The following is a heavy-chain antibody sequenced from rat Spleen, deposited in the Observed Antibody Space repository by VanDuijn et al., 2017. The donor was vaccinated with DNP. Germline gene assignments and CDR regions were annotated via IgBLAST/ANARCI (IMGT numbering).Heavy chain of an antibody. J-gene: IGHJ2*01. CDR1: GYSITSSY. V-gene: IGHV3-1*01. Sequence: EVQLQESGPGLVKPSQSLSLTCSVPGYSITSSYWGWIRKFPGNKMEWMGYISYSGFTSFNPLLKSRISITRDTSKNQFFLQLNSVTTEDTATYYCARSPVTSVAPFDYWGQGVMVTVSS. CDR2: ISYSGFT. D-gene: IGHD1-8*01. CDR3: ARSPVTSVAPFDY.